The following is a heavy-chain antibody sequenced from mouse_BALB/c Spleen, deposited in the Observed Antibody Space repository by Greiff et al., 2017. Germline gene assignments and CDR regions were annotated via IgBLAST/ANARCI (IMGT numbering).Heavy chain of an antibody. V-gene: IGHV5-12-1*01. Sequence: EVKLMESGGGLVKPGGSLKLSCAASGFAFSSYDMSWVRQTPEKRLEWVAYISSGGGSTYYPDTVKGRFTISRDNAKNTLYLQMSSLKSEDTAMYYGASHSTAAGWGKGKRGTGSA. CDR3: ASHSTAAG. CDR2: ISSGGGST. CDR1: GFAFSSYD. J-gene: IGHJ3*01. D-gene: IGHD1-2*01.